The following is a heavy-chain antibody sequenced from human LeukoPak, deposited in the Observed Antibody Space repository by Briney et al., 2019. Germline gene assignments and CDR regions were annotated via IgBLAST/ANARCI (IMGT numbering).Heavy chain of an antibody. CDR2: ISSSSSYI. CDR1: GFTFSSYS. Sequence: GGSLRLSCAASGFTFSSYSMNWVRQAPGKGLEWVSSISSSSSYIYYADSVKGRFTISRDNAKNSLYLQMNSLRAEDTAVYYCARAIAPAAIDYWGQGTLVTVSS. D-gene: IGHD2-2*01. CDR3: ARAIAPAAIDY. J-gene: IGHJ4*02. V-gene: IGHV3-21*01.